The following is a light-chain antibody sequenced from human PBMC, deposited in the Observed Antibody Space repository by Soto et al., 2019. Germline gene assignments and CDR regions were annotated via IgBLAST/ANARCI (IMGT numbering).Light chain of an antibody. J-gene: IGKJ1*01. Sequence: DIQLTQSPSTLSSSVGDRVTLTCRASQSISSWLAWYQQKPGKAPKLRIYKASSLESGVPSRLSGSGSGTEFTLTISSLQPDDFATYYCQQYNSQWTFGQGTKVDIK. CDR2: KAS. CDR1: QSISSW. V-gene: IGKV1-5*03. CDR3: QQYNSQWT.